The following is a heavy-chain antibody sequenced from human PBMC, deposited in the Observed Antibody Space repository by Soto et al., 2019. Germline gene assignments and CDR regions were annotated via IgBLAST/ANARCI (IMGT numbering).Heavy chain of an antibody. V-gene: IGHV1-69*13. Sequence: ASVKVSCKASGGTFSSYAISWVRQAPGQGLEWMGGIIPIFGTANYAQKFQGRVTITADESTSTAYMELSSLRSEDTAVYYCARDIPRTFDYYYGMDVWGQGTTVTV. CDR3: ARDIPRTFDYYYGMDV. D-gene: IGHD2-2*02. CDR2: IIPIFGTA. CDR1: GGTFSSYA. J-gene: IGHJ6*02.